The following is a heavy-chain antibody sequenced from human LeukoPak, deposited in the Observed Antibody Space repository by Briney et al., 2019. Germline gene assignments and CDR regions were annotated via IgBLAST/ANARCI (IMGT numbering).Heavy chain of an antibody. CDR1: GYTFTGYY. D-gene: IGHD6-19*01. CDR3: ARGRRSGWFAYYFDY. J-gene: IGHJ4*02. Sequence: ASVKVSCKASGYTFTGYYMHWVRQAPGQGLEWMGWIYPNSGGTNYAQKFQGRVTMTRDTSISTAYMELSRLRSDDTAVYHCARGRRSGWFAYYFDYWGQGTLVTVSS. V-gene: IGHV1-2*02. CDR2: IYPNSGGT.